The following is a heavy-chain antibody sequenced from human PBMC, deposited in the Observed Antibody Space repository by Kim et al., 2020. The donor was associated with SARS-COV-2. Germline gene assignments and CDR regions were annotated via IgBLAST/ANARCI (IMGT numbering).Heavy chain of an antibody. V-gene: IGHV7-4-1*02. J-gene: IGHJ3*02. D-gene: IGHD1-7*01. CDR3: ARLTATTSLDGFDI. Sequence: YAPDFTGRFVFSLDTSISTAYLHITSLKADDTAVYYCARLTATTSLDGFDIWGQGTMVTVSS.